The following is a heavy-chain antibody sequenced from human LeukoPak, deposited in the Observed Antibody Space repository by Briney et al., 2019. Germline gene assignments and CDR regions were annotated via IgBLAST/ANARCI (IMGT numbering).Heavy chain of an antibody. Sequence: SETLSLTCTVSGGSISSSSYYWGWIRQPPGKGLGWIGSIYYSGSTYYNPSLKSRVTISVDTSKNQFSLKLSSVTAADTAVYYCARLNPDGYARYYFDYWGQGTLVTVSS. D-gene: IGHD5-24*01. CDR3: ARLNPDGYARYYFDY. CDR1: GGSISSSSYY. V-gene: IGHV4-39*01. CDR2: IYYSGST. J-gene: IGHJ4*02.